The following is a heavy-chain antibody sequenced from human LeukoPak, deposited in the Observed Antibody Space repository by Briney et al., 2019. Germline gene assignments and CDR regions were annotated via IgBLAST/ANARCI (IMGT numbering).Heavy chain of an antibody. CDR3: ARDQGYL. CDR2: ISSDSSTI. J-gene: IGHJ4*02. Sequence: PGGSLRLSCAASGFTFSSYSMNWVRQAPGKGLEWLSYISSDSSTIYYADSARGRFTISRDNARNSLYLQMNSLGAEDTAVYYCARDQGYLRGQGTLVTVSS. V-gene: IGHV3-48*01. CDR1: GFTFSSYS. D-gene: IGHD1-1*01.